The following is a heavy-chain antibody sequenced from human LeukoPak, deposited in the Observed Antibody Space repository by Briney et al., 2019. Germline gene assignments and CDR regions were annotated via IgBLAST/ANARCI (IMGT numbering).Heavy chain of an antibody. D-gene: IGHD2-2*01. CDR3: ARGGYQLLSSAFDI. CDR2: IIPIFGTA. CDR1: GGTFSSYA. J-gene: IGHJ3*02. V-gene: IGHV1-69*05. Sequence: GASVKVSCKASGGTFSSYAISWVRQAPGQGLEWMGGIIPIFGTANYAQKFQGRVTITTDESTNTAHMELRSLRSDDTAVYYCARGGYQLLSSAFDIWGQGTMVTVSS.